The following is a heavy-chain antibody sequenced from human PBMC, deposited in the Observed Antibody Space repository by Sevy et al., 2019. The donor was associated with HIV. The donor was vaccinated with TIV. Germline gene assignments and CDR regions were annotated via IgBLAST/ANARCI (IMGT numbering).Heavy chain of an antibody. CDR2: INSDGSST. Sequence: GGSLRLSCAASGFTFSSYWMHWVRQAPGKGLVWVSRINSDGSSTSYADSVKGRFTISRDNAKNTLYLQMNSLRAEDTAVYYCARAIAAAGTRYFQHWGQGTLVTVSS. CDR1: GFTFSSYW. J-gene: IGHJ1*01. CDR3: ARAIAAAGTRYFQH. V-gene: IGHV3-74*01. D-gene: IGHD6-13*01.